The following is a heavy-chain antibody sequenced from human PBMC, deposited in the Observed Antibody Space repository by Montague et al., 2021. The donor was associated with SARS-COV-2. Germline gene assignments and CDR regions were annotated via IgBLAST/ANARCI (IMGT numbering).Heavy chain of an antibody. J-gene: IGHJ4*02. CDR2: IYYYGNT. D-gene: IGHD3-10*01. V-gene: IGHV4-59*01. CDR1: GDSIRNYF. CDR3: AREVGSGSIGPAY. Sequence: SETLSLTCTVSGDSIRNYFWSWIRQPPGKGLEWIGYIYYYGNTHYNPSLKSRATISIDTSRNLFSLQLRSVTAADTAVYFCAREVGSGSIGPAYWGQGALVTVSS.